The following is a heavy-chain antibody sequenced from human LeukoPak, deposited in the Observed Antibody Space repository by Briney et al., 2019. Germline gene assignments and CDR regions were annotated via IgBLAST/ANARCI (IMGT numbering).Heavy chain of an antibody. CDR2: IYYSGST. CDR3: ARGGVTTSFDY. J-gene: IGHJ4*02. CDR1: GGSISSYY. V-gene: IGHV4-59*01. D-gene: IGHD4-17*01. Sequence: SETLSLTCTVSGGSISSYYWSWLRQPPGKGLEWIGYIYYSGSTNYNPSLKSRVTISVDTSKNQFSLKLSSVTAADTAVYYCARGGVTTSFDYWGQGTLVTVSS.